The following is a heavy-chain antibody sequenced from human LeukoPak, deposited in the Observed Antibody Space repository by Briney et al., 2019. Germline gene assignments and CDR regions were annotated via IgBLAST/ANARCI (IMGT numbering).Heavy chain of an antibody. V-gene: IGHV7-4-1*02. J-gene: IGHJ4*02. D-gene: IGHD2-21*02. Sequence: GASVKVSCKASGYTFTSYAINWVRQAPVQGLEWMGWINTNTGNPTYAQGFTGRFVFSLDTSVSTAYLQISSLKDEDTAIYYCARDRGLTTYCGGDCFEAEYWGQGTLVTVSS. CDR3: ARDRGLTTYCGGDCFEAEY. CDR2: INTNTGNP. CDR1: GYTFTSYA.